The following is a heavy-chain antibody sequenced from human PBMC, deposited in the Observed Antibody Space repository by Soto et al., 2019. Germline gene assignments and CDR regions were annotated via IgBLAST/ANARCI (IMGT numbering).Heavy chain of an antibody. J-gene: IGHJ4*02. CDR1: GFTFTSYP. V-gene: IGHV1-18*04. CDR3: AREYYSTTTWMDY. CDR2: VHPYEGTT. D-gene: IGHD2-21*01. Sequence: VQLVQSAPEVKRPGASVKVSCKTSGFTFTSYPFSWVRQAPGQGLEWLAWVHPYEGTTKVAHQFRDRLTVTTDTSAATVFMELTRLTSDDTAVYFCAREYYSTTTWMDYWGQGTLVAVSS.